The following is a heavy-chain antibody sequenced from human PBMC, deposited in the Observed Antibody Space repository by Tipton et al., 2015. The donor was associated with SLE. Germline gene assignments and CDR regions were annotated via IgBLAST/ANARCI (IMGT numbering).Heavy chain of an antibody. V-gene: IGHV3-73*01. Sequence: GSLRLSCAASGFTFSGSDMHWVRQASGRGLEWVGRIRSKVNNYATAYAASVRGRFTMSRDDSKNTTYLQMNSLKSEDTAVYYCAKEKIAVAGSIDYWGQGTLVTVSS. J-gene: IGHJ4*02. CDR3: AKEKIAVAGSIDY. CDR1: GFTFSGSD. CDR2: IRSKVNNYAT. D-gene: IGHD6-19*01.